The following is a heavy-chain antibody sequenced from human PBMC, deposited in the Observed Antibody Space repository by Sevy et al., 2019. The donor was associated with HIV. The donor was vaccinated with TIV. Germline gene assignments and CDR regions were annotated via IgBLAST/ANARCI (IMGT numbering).Heavy chain of an antibody. J-gene: IGHJ4*02. Sequence: SETLSLTCTVSGGSISSSSYYWGWIRQPPGKGLEWIGSIYYSGSTYYNPSLKSRVTISVDTSKNQFSLKLSSVTAADTAVYYCARHVGYYSGSGSYYNSPYYFDYWGQGTLVTVSS. D-gene: IGHD3-10*01. CDR3: ARHVGYYSGSGSYYNSPYYFDY. CDR2: IYYSGST. V-gene: IGHV4-39*01. CDR1: GGSISSSSYY.